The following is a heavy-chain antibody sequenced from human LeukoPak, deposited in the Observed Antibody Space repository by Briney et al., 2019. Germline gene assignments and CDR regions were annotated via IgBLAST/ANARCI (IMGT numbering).Heavy chain of an antibody. V-gene: IGHV3-21*01. Sequence: GGSLRLSCAASGFTFSDYNMNWVRQSPEKGLEWVSSITSGTTYIYYADSVRGRFTLSRDNAKNSLYLQMNSLRAEDTAVYYCARDAHTSSGTYWGGVDYYYGLDVWGQGTTVTVSS. CDR3: ARDAHTSSGTYWGGVDYYYGLDV. D-gene: IGHD3-10*01. J-gene: IGHJ6*02. CDR1: GFTFSDYN. CDR2: ITSGTTYI.